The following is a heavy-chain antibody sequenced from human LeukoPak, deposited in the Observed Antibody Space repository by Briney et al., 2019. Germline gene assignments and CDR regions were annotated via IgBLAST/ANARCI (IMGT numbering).Heavy chain of an antibody. Sequence: GGSLRLSCAASGFTVSNNYMSWVRQASGKGLEWVGRIRSKANSYATAYAASVKGRFTVSRDDSKNTAYLQMNSLKTEDTAVYYCVFSAGSYGGGQGTLVTVSS. V-gene: IGHV3-73*01. CDR1: GFTVSNNY. J-gene: IGHJ4*02. CDR3: VFSAGSYG. CDR2: IRSKANSYAT. D-gene: IGHD1-26*01.